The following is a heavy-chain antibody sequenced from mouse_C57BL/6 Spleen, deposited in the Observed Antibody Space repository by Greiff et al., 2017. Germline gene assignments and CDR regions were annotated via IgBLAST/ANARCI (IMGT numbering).Heavy chain of an antibody. CDR2: INYDGSST. D-gene: IGHD2-4*01. Sequence: EVKLQESEGGLVQPGSSVKLSCTASGFTFSDYYMAWVRQVPEKGLEWVANINYDGSSTYYLDSLKSSFIFSRDNAKNSLYLQMSSLKSEDSATYYCARDVDYDGYYYAMGDWGQGPSVSVSS. V-gene: IGHV5-16*01. CDR3: ARDVDYDGYYYAMGD. J-gene: IGHJ4*01. CDR1: GFTFSDYY.